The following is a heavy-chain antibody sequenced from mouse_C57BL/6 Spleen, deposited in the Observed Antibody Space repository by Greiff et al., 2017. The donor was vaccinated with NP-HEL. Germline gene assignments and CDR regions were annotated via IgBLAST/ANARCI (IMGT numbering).Heavy chain of an antibody. Sequence: QVQLQQSGAELVKPGASVKISCKASGYAFSSYWMNWVKQRPGKGLEWIGQIYPGDGDTNYNGKFKGKATLTADKSSSTAYMQLSSLTSEDSAVYLCARSDYYCSSPPYWYFDVWGTGTTVAVSS. V-gene: IGHV1-80*01. CDR2: IYPGDGDT. CDR1: GYAFSSYW. D-gene: IGHD1-1*01. J-gene: IGHJ1*03. CDR3: ARSDYYCSSPPYWYFDV.